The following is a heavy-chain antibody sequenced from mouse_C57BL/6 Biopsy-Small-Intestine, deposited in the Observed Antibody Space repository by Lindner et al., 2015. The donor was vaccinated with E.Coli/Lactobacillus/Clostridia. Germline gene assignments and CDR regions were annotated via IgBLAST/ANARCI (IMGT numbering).Heavy chain of an antibody. V-gene: IGHV1-80*01. J-gene: IGHJ1*03. D-gene: IGHD1-1*01. CDR3: AREYYYGSSYGGYFDV. Sequence: VQLQESGPVLVKPGASVKISCKTSGFAFSSYWMNWVKQRPGKGLEWIGQIYPGDGDTNYNGKFKGKATLTADTSSSTAYMQLSSLTSEDSAVYFCAREYYYGSSYGGYFDVWGTGTTVTVSS. CDR1: GFAFSSYW. CDR2: IYPGDGDT.